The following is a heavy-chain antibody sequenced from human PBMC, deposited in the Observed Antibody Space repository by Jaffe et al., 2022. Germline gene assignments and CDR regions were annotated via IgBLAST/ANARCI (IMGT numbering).Heavy chain of an antibody. Sequence: QITLKESGPTLVKPTQTLTLTCTFSGFSLSTSGVGVGWIRQPPGKALEWLALIYWNDDKRYSPSLKSRLTITKDTSKNQVVLTMTNMDPVDTATYYCAHSRCTVTNIFLAFDIWGQGTMVTVSS. J-gene: IGHJ3*02. CDR2: IYWNDDK. CDR3: AHSRCTVTNIFLAFDI. D-gene: IGHD4-17*01. CDR1: GFSLSTSGVG. V-gene: IGHV2-5*01.